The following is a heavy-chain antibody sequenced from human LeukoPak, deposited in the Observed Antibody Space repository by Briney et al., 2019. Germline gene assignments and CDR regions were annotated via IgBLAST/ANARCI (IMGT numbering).Heavy chain of an antibody. CDR2: ISWNSGSI. D-gene: IGHD6-13*01. Sequence: GRSLRLSCAASGFTFDDYAMHWVRQAPGKGLEWVSGISWNSGSIGYADSVKGRFTISRDNAKNSLYLQMNSLRAEDTALYYCAKDRGSSRILDYWGQGTLVTASS. J-gene: IGHJ4*02. CDR3: AKDRGSSRILDY. CDR1: GFTFDDYA. V-gene: IGHV3-9*01.